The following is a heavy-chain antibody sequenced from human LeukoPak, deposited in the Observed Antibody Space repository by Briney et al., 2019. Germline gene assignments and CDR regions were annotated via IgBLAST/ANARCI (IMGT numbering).Heavy chain of an antibody. Sequence: LKIYCQGSGYSFPSYWIGWVRQMPGKGLEWMGIIYPGYSDTRYSPSFQGQVTISADKSITTAYLQWSSVKASDTAMYYCARHRIAVAGRSSWFDPWGEGTLVTVPS. CDR3: ARHRIAVAGRSSWFDP. V-gene: IGHV5-51*01. J-gene: IGHJ5*02. D-gene: IGHD6-19*01. CDR1: GYSFPSYW. CDR2: IYPGYSDT.